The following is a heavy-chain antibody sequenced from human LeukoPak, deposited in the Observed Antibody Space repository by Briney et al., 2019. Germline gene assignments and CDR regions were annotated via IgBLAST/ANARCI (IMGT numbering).Heavy chain of an antibody. Sequence: QPGRSLTLSCAASGFTFSSFGMHWVRQAPGKGLEWVAVIWYDASNKYYADSVKGRFTISRDNAKNSLYLQMNSLRAEDTAVYYCARGSSSTLLSSWSLWGQGTLVTVSS. CDR1: GFTFSSFG. CDR3: ARGSSSTLLSSWSL. CDR2: IWYDASNK. J-gene: IGHJ4*02. D-gene: IGHD2-2*01. V-gene: IGHV3-33*01.